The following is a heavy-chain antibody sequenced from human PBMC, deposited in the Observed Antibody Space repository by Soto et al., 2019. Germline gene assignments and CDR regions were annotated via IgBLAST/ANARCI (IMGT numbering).Heavy chain of an antibody. D-gene: IGHD2-15*01. Sequence: SLRLSCTASGFTFGDYAMSWFRQAPGKGLEWVGSIRSKAYGGTTEYAASVKGRFTISRDDSKSIAYLQMNSLKTEDTAVYYCTRDIVVVVAATSPDAFDIWGQGTMVTVSS. CDR2: IRSKAYGGTT. CDR3: TRDIVVVVAATSPDAFDI. CDR1: GFTFGDYA. V-gene: IGHV3-49*03. J-gene: IGHJ3*02.